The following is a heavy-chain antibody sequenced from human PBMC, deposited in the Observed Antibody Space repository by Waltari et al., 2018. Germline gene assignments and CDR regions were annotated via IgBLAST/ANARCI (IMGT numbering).Heavy chain of an antibody. CDR2: IHDGGTT. V-gene: IGHV4-39*07. J-gene: IGHJ4*02. CDR3: ARVDYFGSGFDY. Sequence: QLQLQESGPRLVTPSETLSLTCSVSGGPISSTPYFWGWIRQSPVKGLEWIGSIHDGGTTYYNPSLKSRVTMSLDTSKNHFSLDLSSVTAADTAVYYCARVDYFGSGFDYWGQGTLATVSS. CDR1: GGPISSTPYF. D-gene: IGHD3-10*01.